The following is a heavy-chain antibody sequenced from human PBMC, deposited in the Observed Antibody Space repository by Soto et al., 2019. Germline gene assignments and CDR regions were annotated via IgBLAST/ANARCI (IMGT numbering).Heavy chain of an antibody. V-gene: IGHV4-31*03. D-gene: IGHD2-15*01. J-gene: IGHJ4*02. CDR2: IYYSGST. Sequence: QVQLQESGPGLVKPSQTLSLTCTVSGGSISSGDYYWSWVRQHPGYGLEWIGYIYYSGSTYYNPSLKSRVIISVDTSKNQFSLKLSSVTAADTAVYYCARSNGGNRLDYWGQRTLVTVSS. CDR1: GGSISSGDYY. CDR3: ARSNGGNRLDY.